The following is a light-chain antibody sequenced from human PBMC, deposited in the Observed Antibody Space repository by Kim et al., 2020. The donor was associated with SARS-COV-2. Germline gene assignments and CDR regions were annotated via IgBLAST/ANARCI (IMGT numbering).Light chain of an antibody. CDR1: KLGDKY. V-gene: IGLV3-1*01. J-gene: IGLJ2*01. CDR2: KDT. CDR3: QAWDSSNGVV. Sequence: SYELTQPPSVSVSPGQTANITCSGDKLGDKYACWYQQKAGQSPVQVIYKDTQRPSGIPERFSGSNSGNTATLTISGTQAMDEADYYCQAWDSSNGVVFGGGTQLTVL.